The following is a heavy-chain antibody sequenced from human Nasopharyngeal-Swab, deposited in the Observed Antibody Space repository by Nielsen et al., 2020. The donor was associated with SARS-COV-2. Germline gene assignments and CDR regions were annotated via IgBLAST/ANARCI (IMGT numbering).Heavy chain of an antibody. CDR2: ISSSSSYI. CDR3: ARDKLGGGLGYYYGMDV. CDR1: GFTFSSYS. D-gene: IGHD1-26*01. J-gene: IGHJ6*02. Sequence: GESLKSSWAASGFTFSSYSMNWVRQAPGKGLEWVSSISSSSSYIYYADSVKGRFTISRDNAKNSLYLQMNSLRAEDTAVYYCARDKLGGGLGYYYGMDVWGQGTTVTVSS. V-gene: IGHV3-21*01.